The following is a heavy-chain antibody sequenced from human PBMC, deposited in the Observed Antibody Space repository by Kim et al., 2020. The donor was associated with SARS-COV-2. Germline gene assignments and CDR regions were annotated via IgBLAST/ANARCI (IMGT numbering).Heavy chain of an antibody. CDR3: AKDVRAEAAAQDY. D-gene: IGHD2-15*01. V-gene: IGHV3-30*02. J-gene: IGHJ4*02. Sequence: YTDSVKGRFTSSRDNSENTMDLQMNSLRPEDTAIYYCAKDVRAEAAAQDYWGQGTLVTVSS.